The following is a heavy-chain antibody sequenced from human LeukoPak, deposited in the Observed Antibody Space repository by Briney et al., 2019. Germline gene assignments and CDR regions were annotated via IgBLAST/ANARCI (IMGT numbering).Heavy chain of an antibody. CDR2: IRIKAYGGTA. V-gene: IGHV3-49*04. J-gene: IGHJ4*02. CDR3: TREDWSGGSPSFDY. Sequence: GGSLRLSCAASGFTFSSYWMTWVRQAPGKGLEWVGFIRIKAYGGTAEYAASVKGRFTISRDDSKSIAYLQMNSLKTEDTAVHYCTREDWSGGSPSFDYWGQGTLVTVSS. D-gene: IGHD2-15*01. CDR1: GFTFSSYW.